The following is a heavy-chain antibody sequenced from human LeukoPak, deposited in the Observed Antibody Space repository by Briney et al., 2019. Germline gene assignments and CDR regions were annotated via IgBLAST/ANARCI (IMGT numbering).Heavy chain of an antibody. CDR2: IRYDGSNK. V-gene: IGHV3-30*02. Sequence: GGSLRLSCAASGFTFSSYGMHWVRQAPGKGLEWVAFIRYDGSNKYYADSVKGRFTISGDNSKNTLYLQMNSLRAEDTAVYYCAKCVSTSCYVPYFDYWGQGTLVTVSS. CDR1: GFTFSSYG. D-gene: IGHD2-2*01. CDR3: AKCVSTSCYVPYFDY. J-gene: IGHJ4*02.